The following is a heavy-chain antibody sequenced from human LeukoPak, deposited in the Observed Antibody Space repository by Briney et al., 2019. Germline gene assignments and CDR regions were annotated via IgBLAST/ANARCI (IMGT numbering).Heavy chain of an antibody. J-gene: IGHJ4*02. CDR2: ISWNSGSI. Sequence: PGGSLRLSCAASGFTFDDYAMHWVRQAPGKGLEWVSGISWNSGSIGYADSVKGRFTISRDNAKNSLYLQMNSLRAEDTAVYYCASDRSGTQPGYWGQGTLVTVSS. D-gene: IGHD3-3*01. CDR1: GFTFDDYA. V-gene: IGHV3-9*01. CDR3: ASDRSGTQPGY.